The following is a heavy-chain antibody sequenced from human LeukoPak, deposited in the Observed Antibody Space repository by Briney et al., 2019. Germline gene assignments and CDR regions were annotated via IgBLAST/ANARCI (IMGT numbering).Heavy chain of an antibody. CDR3: ARDRRIAVAGTGHGYYGMDV. CDR1: GFTFSSYG. V-gene: IGHV3-48*03. Sequence: GGSLRLSCAASGFTFSSYGMNWVRQAPGKGLEWVSYISSSGSTIYYADSVKGRFTISRDNAKNSLYLQMNSLRAEDTAVYYCARDRRIAVAGTGHGYYGMDVWGQGTTVTVSS. CDR2: ISSSGSTI. D-gene: IGHD6-19*01. J-gene: IGHJ6*02.